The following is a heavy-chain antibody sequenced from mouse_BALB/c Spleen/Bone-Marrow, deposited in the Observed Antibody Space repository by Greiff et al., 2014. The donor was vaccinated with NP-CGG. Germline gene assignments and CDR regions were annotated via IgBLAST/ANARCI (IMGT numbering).Heavy chain of an antibody. CDR2: IWADGST. Sequence: VQRVESGPGLVAPSQSLSITCTVSGFSLTNYGVHWVRQPPGKGLEWLGVIWADGSTNYNSALMSRLSISKDNSKSQVFFKMNSLQTDVTAMYYCARITTATGAMDYWGQGTSVTVSS. V-gene: IGHV2-9*02. D-gene: IGHD1-2*01. CDR1: GFSLTNYG. J-gene: IGHJ4*01. CDR3: ARITTATGAMDY.